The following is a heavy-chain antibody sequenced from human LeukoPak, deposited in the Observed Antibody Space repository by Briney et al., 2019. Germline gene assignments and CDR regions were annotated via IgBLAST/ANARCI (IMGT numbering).Heavy chain of an antibody. Sequence: GESLKISCKGSGYSFTSYWIGWVRQMPGKGLEWMGIIYPGDSDTRYSPSFQGQVTISADKSISTAYLQWSSLKASDTAMHYCARLLAAAGTGYYGMDVWGQGTTVTVSS. CDR3: ARLLAAAGTGYYGMDV. CDR2: IYPGDSDT. J-gene: IGHJ6*02. D-gene: IGHD6-13*01. V-gene: IGHV5-51*01. CDR1: GYSFTSYW.